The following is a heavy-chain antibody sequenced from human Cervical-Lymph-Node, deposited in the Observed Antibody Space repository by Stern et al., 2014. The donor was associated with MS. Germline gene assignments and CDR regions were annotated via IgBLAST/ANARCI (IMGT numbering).Heavy chain of an antibody. Sequence: QVQLVQSWAEVKKPGSSVKVSCTASGDTFSSYAINWVRQVPGQGLEWMGGITPVFGTTNYAQKFQGRVTITADKSTNTAYMELMTLRSEDTAVYYCARGGGLVGYFDYWGQGTLVSVSS. CDR1: GDTFSSYA. J-gene: IGHJ4*02. CDR2: ITPVFGTT. CDR3: ARGGGLVGYFDY. D-gene: IGHD1-26*01. V-gene: IGHV1-69*06.